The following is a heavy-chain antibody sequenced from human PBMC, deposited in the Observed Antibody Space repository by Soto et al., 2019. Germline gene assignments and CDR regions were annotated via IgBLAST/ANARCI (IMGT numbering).Heavy chain of an antibody. Sequence: SETLSLTCTVSGGSISSGGYYWSWIRQHPGKGLEWIGTIYFSGTTYYNPSLKSRVTISVDTSKSQFSLKLSSVTAADTAVYYCARRDRTGFSYWLDTWGQGTLVTVSS. D-gene: IGHD3-22*01. CDR2: IYFSGTT. J-gene: IGHJ5*02. CDR1: GGSISSGGYY. CDR3: ARRDRTGFSYWLDT. V-gene: IGHV4-31*03.